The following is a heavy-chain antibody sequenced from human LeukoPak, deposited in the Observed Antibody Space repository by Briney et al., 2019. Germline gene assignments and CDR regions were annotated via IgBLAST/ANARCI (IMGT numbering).Heavy chain of an antibody. CDR2: IYYSGST. V-gene: IGHV4-30-4*01. J-gene: IGHJ4*02. CDR3: ARGYYDSSGYYYVDY. Sequence: PSETLSLTCTVSGGSISSGDYYWSWIRQPPEKGLEWIGYIYYSGSTYYNPSLKSRVTISVDTSKNQFSLKLSSVTAADTAVYYCARGYYDSSGYYYVDYWGQGTLVTVSS. CDR1: GGSISSGDYY. D-gene: IGHD3-22*01.